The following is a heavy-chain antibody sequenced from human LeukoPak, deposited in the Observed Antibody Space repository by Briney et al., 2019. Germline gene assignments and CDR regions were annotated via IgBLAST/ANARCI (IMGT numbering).Heavy chain of an antibody. CDR2: IIPIFGTA. J-gene: IGHJ4*02. Sequence: ASVKVSCKASGGTFSSYAISWVRQAPGQGLEWMGGIIPIFGTANYAQKFQGRVTITADKFTSTAYMELRSLTSDDTAVYYCARSGRGTYYYFDLWGQGTLVTVSS. D-gene: IGHD5-12*01. CDR3: ARSGRGTYYYFDL. CDR1: GGTFSSYA. V-gene: IGHV1-69*06.